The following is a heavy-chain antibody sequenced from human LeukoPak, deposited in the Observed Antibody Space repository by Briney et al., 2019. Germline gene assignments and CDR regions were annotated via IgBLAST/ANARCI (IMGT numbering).Heavy chain of an antibody. CDR3: ARKLGIAAAGTYAFDI. D-gene: IGHD6-13*01. Sequence: SETLSLTCAVYGGSFSGYYWSWIRQPPGKGLEWIGEINHSGSTNYNPSLKSRVTISVDTSKNQFSLKLSSVTAADTAVYYCARKLGIAAAGTYAFDIWGQGTMVTVSS. J-gene: IGHJ3*02. CDR1: GGSFSGYY. CDR2: INHSGST. V-gene: IGHV4-34*01.